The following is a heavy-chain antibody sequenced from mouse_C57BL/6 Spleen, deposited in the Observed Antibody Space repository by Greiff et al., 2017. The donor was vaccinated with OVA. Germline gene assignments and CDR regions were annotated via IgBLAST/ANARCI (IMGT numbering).Heavy chain of an antibody. J-gene: IGHJ4*01. Sequence: VQLKESGGGLVKPGGSLKLSCAASGFTFSDYGMHWVRQAPEKGLEWVAYISSGSSTIYYADTVKGRFTISRDNAKNTLFLQMTSLRSEDTAMYYCARRSSGYVGAMDYWGQGTSVTVSS. CDR1: GFTFSDYG. D-gene: IGHD3-2*02. CDR2: ISSGSSTI. CDR3: ARRSSGYVGAMDY. V-gene: IGHV5-17*01.